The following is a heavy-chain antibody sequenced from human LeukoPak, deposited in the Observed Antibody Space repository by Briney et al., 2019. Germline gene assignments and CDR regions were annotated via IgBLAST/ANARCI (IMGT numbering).Heavy chain of an antibody. J-gene: IGHJ4*02. CDR2: IYYTGIT. CDR1: GGSISSGTHY. D-gene: IGHD4/OR15-4a*01. CDR3: AASSGVTLGRF. Sequence: SETLSLTCTVSGGSISSGTHYYNWIRQHPGKGLEWVGYIYYTGITSYNPSLRGRVSMPVDTSMNQVSLKVTSLTAADTAVYYCAASSGVTLGRFWGQGALVTVSS. V-gene: IGHV4-31*03.